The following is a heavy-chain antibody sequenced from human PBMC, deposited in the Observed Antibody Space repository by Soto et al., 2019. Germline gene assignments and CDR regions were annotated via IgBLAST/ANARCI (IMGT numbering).Heavy chain of an antibody. CDR2: ISTHNGST. CDR3: ARDGYLGWFGGY. J-gene: IGHJ4*02. CDR1: GYTFTGYG. V-gene: IGHV1-18*01. D-gene: IGHD3-10*01. Sequence: ASVKVSCKASGYTFTGYGISWVRQAPGQGLEWMGWISTHNGSTNYTQRFQGRVTMTTDTSTSTAYMELRSLRSDDTAVYYCARDGYLGWFGGYWGQGTLVTVSS.